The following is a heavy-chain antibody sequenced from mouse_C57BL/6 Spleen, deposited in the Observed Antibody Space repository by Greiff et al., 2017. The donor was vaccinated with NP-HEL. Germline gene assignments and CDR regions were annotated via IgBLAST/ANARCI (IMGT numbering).Heavy chain of an antibody. CDR1: GYTFTSYW. CDR2: IHPNSGST. J-gene: IGHJ3*01. Sequence: VQLQQPGAELVKPGASVKLSCKASGYTFTSYWMHWVKQRPGQGLEWIGMIHPNSGSTNYNEKFKSKATLTVDKSSSTAYMQLSSLTSEDSAVYYCANYYGSSYVSWFAYWGQGTLVTVSA. D-gene: IGHD1-1*01. CDR3: ANYYGSSYVSWFAY. V-gene: IGHV1-64*01.